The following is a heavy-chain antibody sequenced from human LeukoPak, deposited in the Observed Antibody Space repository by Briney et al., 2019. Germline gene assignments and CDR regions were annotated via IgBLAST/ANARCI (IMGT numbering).Heavy chain of an antibody. Sequence: ASVKVSCKASGYTFTGYYMHWVRQAPGQGLEWMGWINPNSGGTNYAQKFQGGVTMTRDTSISTAYMELSRLRSDDTAVYYCARGNRIVGATDALWFDPWGQGTLVTVSS. D-gene: IGHD1-26*01. V-gene: IGHV1-2*02. J-gene: IGHJ5*02. CDR3: ARGNRIVGATDALWFDP. CDR2: INPNSGGT. CDR1: GYTFTGYY.